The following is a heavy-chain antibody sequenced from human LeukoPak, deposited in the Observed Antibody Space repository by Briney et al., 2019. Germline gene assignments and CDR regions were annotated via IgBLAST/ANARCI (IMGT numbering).Heavy chain of an antibody. J-gene: IGHJ6*02. D-gene: IGHD4-17*01. Sequence: ASVKVSCKASGYTFTGYYMHWVRQAPGQGLEWMGWINPNSGGTNYAQKFQGRVTMTRDMSISTAYMELSRLRSDDTAVYYCARALYYGDFTYFYYGMDVWGQGTTVTVSS. V-gene: IGHV1-2*02. CDR1: GYTFTGYY. CDR3: ARALYYGDFTYFYYGMDV. CDR2: INPNSGGT.